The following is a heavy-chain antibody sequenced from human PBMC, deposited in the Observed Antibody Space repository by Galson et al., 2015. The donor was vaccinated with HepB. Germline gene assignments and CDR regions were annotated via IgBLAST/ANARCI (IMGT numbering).Heavy chain of an antibody. J-gene: IGHJ3*02. CDR2: INHSGST. D-gene: IGHD2-2*01. CDR1: GGSFSGYY. CDR3: AREVGFIVVVPAARKGAFDI. Sequence: SETLSLTCTVYGGSFSGYYWSWIRQPPGKGLEWIGEINHSGSTNHNPSLKSRVTISVDTSKNQFSLKLSSVTAADTAVYYCAREVGFIVVVPAARKGAFDIWGQGTMVTVSS. V-gene: IGHV4-34*01.